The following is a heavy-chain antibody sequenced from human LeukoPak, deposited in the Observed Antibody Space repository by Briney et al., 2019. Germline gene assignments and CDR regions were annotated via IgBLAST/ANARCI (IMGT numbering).Heavy chain of an antibody. CDR2: ISGSGGST. D-gene: IGHD3-16*02. Sequence: GGSLRLSCAASGFTFSSYAMSWVRQAPGKGLEWVSAISGSGGSTYYADSVKGRFTISRDNSKNTLYLQMNSLRAEDTAVYYCAKEGIRDWDDYFGGSYRYTVRWFDPGGQGPLVTVSS. J-gene: IGHJ5*02. CDR3: AKEGIRDWDDYFGGSYRYTVRWFDP. V-gene: IGHV3-23*01. CDR1: GFTFSSYA.